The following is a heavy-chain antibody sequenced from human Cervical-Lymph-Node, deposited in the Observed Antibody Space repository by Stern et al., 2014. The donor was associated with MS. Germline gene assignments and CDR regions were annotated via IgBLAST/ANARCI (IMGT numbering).Heavy chain of an antibody. CDR1: GFSFGNHA. J-gene: IGHJ6*02. CDR2: ISYDGSNQ. CDR3: AKHYGSESPYGMDV. D-gene: IGHD3-10*01. Sequence: MQLVESGGGVVQPGTSLTLTCGASGFSFGNHAMHWVRQAPGKGLQWVAVISYDGSNQGYTDSVKGRFTISRDNSKSTLSLEMKSLSSEDTAVYYCAKHYGSESPYGMDVWGRGTTVTVSS. V-gene: IGHV3-30*18.